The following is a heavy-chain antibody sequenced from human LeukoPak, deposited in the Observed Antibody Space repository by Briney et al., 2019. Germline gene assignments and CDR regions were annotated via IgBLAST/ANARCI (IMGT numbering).Heavy chain of an antibody. J-gene: IGHJ4*02. CDR1: GGTFSSYT. Sequence: SVKVSCKASGGTFSSYTISWVRQAPGQGLEWMRRIIPILGIANYAQKFQGRVTITADKSTSTAYMELSSLRSEDTAVYYCARDQGDYYFDYWGQGTLVTVSS. CDR3: ARDQGDYYFDY. D-gene: IGHD2-21*02. V-gene: IGHV1-69*04. CDR2: IIPILGIA.